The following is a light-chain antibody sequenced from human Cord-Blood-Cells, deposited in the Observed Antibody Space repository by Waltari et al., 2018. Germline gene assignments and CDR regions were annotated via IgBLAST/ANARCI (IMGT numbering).Light chain of an antibody. CDR1: SSDVGSYNL. CDR3: CSYAGSSTFV. V-gene: IGLV2-23*02. J-gene: IGLJ1*01. Sequence: QSALTQPASVSGSPGQSITISCTRTSSDVGSYNLVSWYQQHPGKAPKLMIYEVSTRPSGVSNRFSGSKSGNTASLTISGLQAEDEADYYCCSYAGSSTFVFGTGTKVTVL. CDR2: EVS.